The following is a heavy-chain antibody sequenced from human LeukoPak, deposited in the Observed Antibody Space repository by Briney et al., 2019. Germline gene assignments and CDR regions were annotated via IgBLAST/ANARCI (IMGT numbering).Heavy chain of an antibody. Sequence: SETLSLTRTVSGGSLSIIMDYFGWIRQPAGEGLEWNGDIYYSVTTNYNPSLKSRVTMSVDTSKNQFSLKLDSATAADTAVYYCARRLSTRSYYLDDWGQGTLVTVSS. CDR2: IYYSVTT. V-gene: IGHV4-39*01. CDR3: ARRLSTRSYYLDD. CDR1: GGSLSIIMDY. D-gene: IGHD2/OR15-2a*01. J-gene: IGHJ4*02.